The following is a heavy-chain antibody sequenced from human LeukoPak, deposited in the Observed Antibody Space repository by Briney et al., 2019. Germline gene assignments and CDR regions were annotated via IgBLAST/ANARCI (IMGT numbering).Heavy chain of an antibody. V-gene: IGHV4-59*01. CDR3: ARDGYSSGWGRAFDI. CDR2: IYYSGST. J-gene: IGHJ3*02. CDR1: GGSISSYY. D-gene: IGHD6-19*01. Sequence: SETLSLTCTVSGGSISSYYWSWIRQPPGKGLEWIGYIYYSGSTNYNPSLKSRVTISVDTSKNQFSLKLSSVTAADTAVYYCARDGYSSGWGRAFDIWGQGTMVTVSP.